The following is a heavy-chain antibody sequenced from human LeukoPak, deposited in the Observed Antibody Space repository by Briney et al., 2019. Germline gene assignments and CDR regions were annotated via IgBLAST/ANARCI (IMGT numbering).Heavy chain of an antibody. CDR2: MNPNSGNT. D-gene: IGHD4-17*01. CDR1: GYTFTSYD. J-gene: IGHJ4*02. CDR3: AREDYGDRRYSN. Sequence: ASVKVSCKASGYTFTSYDINWVRQATGQGLEWMGWMNPNSGNTGYAQKLQGRVTTTRNTSISTAYMELSSLRSDDTAVYYCAREDYGDRRYSNWGQGALVTVSS. V-gene: IGHV1-8*01.